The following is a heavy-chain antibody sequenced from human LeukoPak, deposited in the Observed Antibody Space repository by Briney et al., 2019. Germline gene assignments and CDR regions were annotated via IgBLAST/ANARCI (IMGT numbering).Heavy chain of an antibody. CDR3: VKGSSGWFEGYFDY. J-gene: IGHJ4*02. CDR1: GFTFSWYA. CDR2: ISSNGGST. Sequence: GGSLRLSCSASGFTFSWYAMHWVRQAPGKGLEYVSSISSNGGSTYYADSVKGRFTISRDNSKNTLYLQMSSLRAEDTAVYYCVKGSSGWFEGYFDYWGQGTLVTVSS. D-gene: IGHD6-19*01. V-gene: IGHV3-64D*09.